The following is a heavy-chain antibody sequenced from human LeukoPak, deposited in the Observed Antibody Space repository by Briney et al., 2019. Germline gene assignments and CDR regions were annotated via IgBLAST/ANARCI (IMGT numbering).Heavy chain of an antibody. CDR2: ISSSSSYI. D-gene: IGHD3-10*01. Sequence: GGSLRLSCAASGFTFSSYSMNWVRQAPGKGLEWVSSISSSSSYIYYADSVKGRFTISRDSSKNTLYLQMNSLRAEDTAVYYCARDRIQGYYGSGTYSWFDPWGQGTLVTVSS. CDR1: GFTFSSYS. V-gene: IGHV3-21*01. J-gene: IGHJ5*02. CDR3: ARDRIQGYYGSGTYSWFDP.